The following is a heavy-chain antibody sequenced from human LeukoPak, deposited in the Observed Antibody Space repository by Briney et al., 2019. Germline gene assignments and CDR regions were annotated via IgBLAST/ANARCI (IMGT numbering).Heavy chain of an antibody. CDR1: GFSFSSYW. CDR2: LNSDGSST. D-gene: IGHD6-19*01. J-gene: IGHJ6*03. Sequence: PGGSLRLSCAASGFSFSSYWMRWVRQAPGKGLVWVSRLNSDGSSTTYADSVKGRFTISRDNAKNTPYLQMNSLRAEDTAVYYCARGQAQQWLVSPWNYYYMDVWGKGTTVTISS. V-gene: IGHV3-74*01. CDR3: ARGQAQQWLVSPWNYYYMDV.